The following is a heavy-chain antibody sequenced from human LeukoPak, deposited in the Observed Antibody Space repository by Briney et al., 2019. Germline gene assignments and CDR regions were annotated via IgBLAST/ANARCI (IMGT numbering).Heavy chain of an antibody. CDR1: GYTFTGYY. J-gene: IGHJ4*02. V-gene: IGHV1-2*02. D-gene: IGHD1-1*01. Sequence: ASVKVSCKASGYTFTGYYMHWVRQAPGQGLEWMGWINPNSGGTNYAQKFQGRVSMTRDTSISTAYMELSRLRSDDTAVYYCARVVNWPKGGPIDYWGQGTLVTVSS. CDR3: ARVVNWPKGGPIDY. CDR2: INPNSGGT.